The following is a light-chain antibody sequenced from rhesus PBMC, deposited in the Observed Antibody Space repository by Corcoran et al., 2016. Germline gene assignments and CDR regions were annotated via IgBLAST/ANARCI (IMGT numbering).Light chain of an antibody. CDR2: KAY. CDR1: ENVHMF. J-gene: IGKJ1*01. V-gene: IGKV1-74*01. Sequence: DLQVTHSPSSPSASAGDRVTITSRASENVHMFLNWYQQKPGKAPKFLIYKAYSLQSGVPSRFSGSGSGTDYTFINSSLQPEDVATYYCQHGYGTPWTFGQGTKVKIK. CDR3: QHGYGTPWT.